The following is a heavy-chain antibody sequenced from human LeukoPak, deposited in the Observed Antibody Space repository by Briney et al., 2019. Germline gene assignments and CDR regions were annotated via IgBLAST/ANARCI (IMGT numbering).Heavy chain of an antibody. V-gene: IGHV1-46*01. Sequence: ASVKVSCKASGYTFTSYGISWVRQAPGQGLEWMGIINPSGGGTSYAQKFQGRVTMTRDTSTSTVYMELSSLRSEDTAVYYCARGLRFLFLGFDPWGQGTLVTVSS. J-gene: IGHJ5*02. CDR1: GYTFTSYG. CDR2: INPSGGGT. D-gene: IGHD3-3*01. CDR3: ARGLRFLFLGFDP.